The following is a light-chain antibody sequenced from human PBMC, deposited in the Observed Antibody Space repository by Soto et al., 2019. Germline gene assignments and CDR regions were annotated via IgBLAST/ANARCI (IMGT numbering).Light chain of an antibody. Sequence: EIVLPQSPGTLSLSPGAGAPLXCEASQSVSSSYLAWYQQKPGQAPRLLIYGASSRATGIPDRFSGSGSGTDFTLTISRLEPEDFAVYYCQQYGSSPGTFGQGTRLEIK. CDR1: QSVSSSY. V-gene: IGKV3-20*01. J-gene: IGKJ5*01. CDR2: GAS. CDR3: QQYGSSPGT.